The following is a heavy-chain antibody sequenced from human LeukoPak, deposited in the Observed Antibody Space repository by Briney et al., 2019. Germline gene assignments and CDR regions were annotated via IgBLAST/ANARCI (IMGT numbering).Heavy chain of an antibody. CDR1: GYTFTGYY. CDR3: ARHVPRITMIVVVTWYYFDY. CDR2: INPNSGGT. V-gene: IGHV1-2*02. Sequence: ASVKVSCKASGYTFTGYYMHWVRQAPGQGLEWMGWINPNSGGTNYAQKFQGRVTMTRDTPISTAYMELSRLRSEDIDVYYCARHVPRITMIVVVTWYYFDYWGQGTLVTVSS. J-gene: IGHJ4*02. D-gene: IGHD3-22*01.